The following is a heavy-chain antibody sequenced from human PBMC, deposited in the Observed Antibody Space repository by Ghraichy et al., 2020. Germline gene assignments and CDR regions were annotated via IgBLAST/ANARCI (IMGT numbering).Heavy chain of an antibody. D-gene: IGHD2-21*02. V-gene: IGHV4-34*01. Sequence: SQTLSLTCAVYGGSFSGYYWSWIRQPPGKGLEWIGEINHSGSTNYNPSLKSRVTISVDTSKNQFSLKLSSVTAADTAVYYCARGFQIVVVTAIPNPCAFDIWGQGTMVTVSS. CDR2: INHSGST. CDR1: GGSFSGYY. J-gene: IGHJ3*02. CDR3: ARGFQIVVVTAIPNPCAFDI.